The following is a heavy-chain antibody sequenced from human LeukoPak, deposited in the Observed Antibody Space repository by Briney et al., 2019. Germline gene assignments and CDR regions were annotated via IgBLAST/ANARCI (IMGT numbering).Heavy chain of an antibody. CDR2: MNPNSGNT. J-gene: IGHJ6*03. D-gene: IGHD6-13*01. Sequence: ASVKVSCKASGYTFTSYDINWVRQATGQGLEWMGWMNPNSGNTGYAQRFQGRVTMTRNTSISTAYMELSSLRSEDTAVYYCARQQQLGPYYNHYMDVWGKGTTVTISS. V-gene: IGHV1-8*01. CDR3: ARQQQLGPYYNHYMDV. CDR1: GYTFTSYD.